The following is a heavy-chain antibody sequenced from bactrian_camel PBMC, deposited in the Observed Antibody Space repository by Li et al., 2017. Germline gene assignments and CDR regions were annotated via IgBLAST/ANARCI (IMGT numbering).Heavy chain of an antibody. J-gene: IGHJ4*01. CDR2: IDSDGTI. Sequence: DVQLVESGGGLVQPGGSLLLSCAASGFPFSRADMRWFRQAPGEERDGVAAIDSDGTIEYAVSVKGRFTISKESAKNTLYLQMDNLKPEDSAMYYCAADQGPYKITCTVSSSQFNYEGQGTQVTVS. CDR1: GFPFSRAD. D-gene: IGHD6*01. V-gene: IGHV3S10*01.